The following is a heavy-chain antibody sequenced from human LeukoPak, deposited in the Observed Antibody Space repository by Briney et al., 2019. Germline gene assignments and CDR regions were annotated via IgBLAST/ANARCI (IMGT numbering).Heavy chain of an antibody. CDR1: GFTFSIYA. CDR3: AKDPNGDYVGAFDF. J-gene: IGHJ3*01. V-gene: IGHV3-23*01. CDR2: ITATTSST. D-gene: IGHD4-23*01. Sequence: GGSLRLSCAASGFTFSIYAMHWVRQAPGKGLEWVPTITATTSSTSYADSVKGRFTISRDNSKRTLYLQMNSLRAEDTAMYYCAKDPNGDYVGAFDFWGQGTLVTVSS.